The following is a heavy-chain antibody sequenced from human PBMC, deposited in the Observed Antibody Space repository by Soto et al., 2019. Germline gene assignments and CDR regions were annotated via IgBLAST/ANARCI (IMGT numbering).Heavy chain of an antibody. CDR3: ARDTYYDSSNYYDYAFDV. V-gene: IGHV3-30*04. CDR1: GFTFSNYV. J-gene: IGHJ3*01. Sequence: GGSLRLACAASGFTFSNYVMNWVRQALGEGLEWVAVIVYEGMERYYAESVKGRFTMSRDKWKNTLCRQMDSLRAEDTAVYYCARDTYYDSSNYYDYAFDVWGHGTMVTVSS. D-gene: IGHD3-22*01. CDR2: IVYEGMER.